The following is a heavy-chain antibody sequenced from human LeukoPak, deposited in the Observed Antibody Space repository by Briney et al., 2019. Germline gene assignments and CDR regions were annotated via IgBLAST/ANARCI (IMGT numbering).Heavy chain of an antibody. CDR1: GGTFSSYA. J-gene: IGHJ6*03. D-gene: IGHD6-6*01. Sequence: SVKVSCKASGGTFSSYAISWVRQAPGQGLEWMGGIIPIFGTANYAQKFQGRVTITADKSTSTAYMELSSLRSEDTAVYYCASQAAPRDYYYYMDVWGKGTTVTVSS. CDR2: IIPIFGTA. CDR3: ASQAAPRDYYYYMDV. V-gene: IGHV1-69*06.